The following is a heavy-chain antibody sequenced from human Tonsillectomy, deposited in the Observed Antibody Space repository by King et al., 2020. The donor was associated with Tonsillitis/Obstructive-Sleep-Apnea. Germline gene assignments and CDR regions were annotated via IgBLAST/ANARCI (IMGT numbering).Heavy chain of an antibody. D-gene: IGHD4-17*01. CDR1: GGSISSSHW. V-gene: IGHV4-4*02. J-gene: IGHJ3*02. Sequence: LQLQESGPGLVKPSGTLSLTCAVSGGSISSSHWWTWVRQPPAKGLEWIGQIYHSGSTDDDPSLKRRFTISVDRSKNQFSLRLNFVTAADTAIYYCARPFDYGDHKEGFDIWGQGTMVTVSS. CDR2: IYHSGST. CDR3: ARPFDYGDHKEGFDI.